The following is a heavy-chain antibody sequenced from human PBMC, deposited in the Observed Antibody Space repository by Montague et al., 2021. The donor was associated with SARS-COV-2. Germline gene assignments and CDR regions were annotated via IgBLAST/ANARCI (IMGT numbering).Heavy chain of an antibody. CDR3: TREGDY. Sequence: SETLSLTCTVSGGSVSSGGFYWNWIRQPPGKGLEWIGYMYSSGSTNYNPSLKSRVAISLDASKNQFSLRLSSVTPADTAVYYCTREGDYWSQGTLVTVSS. CDR2: MYSSGST. V-gene: IGHV4-61*08. CDR1: GGSVSSGGFY. J-gene: IGHJ4*02.